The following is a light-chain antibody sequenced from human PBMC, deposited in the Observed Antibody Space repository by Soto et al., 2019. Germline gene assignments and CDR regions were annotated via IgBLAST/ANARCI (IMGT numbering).Light chain of an antibody. CDR3: QSYDSSLSVAV. J-gene: IGLJ2*01. Sequence: QSVLTQPPSVSGAPGQRVTISCTGSSSNIGAGHDVHWYQQLPGTAPKLVIFDNGNRPSGAPDRFSGSKSGNSASLAITGLQAEDEADYYCQSYDSSLSVAVFGGGTKLTVL. CDR2: DNG. CDR1: SSNIGAGHD. V-gene: IGLV1-40*01.